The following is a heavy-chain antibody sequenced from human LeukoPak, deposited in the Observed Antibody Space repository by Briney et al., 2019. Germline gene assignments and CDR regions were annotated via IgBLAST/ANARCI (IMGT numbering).Heavy chain of an antibody. J-gene: IGHJ3*02. V-gene: IGHV3-21*01. CDR1: GFTFSSYS. CDR2: ISSSSSYI. CDR3: ARIGSGDAFDI. Sequence: GVSLRLSCAASGFTFSSYSMNWVRQAPGKGLEWVSSISSSSSYIYYADSVKGRFTISRDNAKNSLYLQMNSLRAEDTAVYYCARIGSGDAFDIWGQGTMVTVSS.